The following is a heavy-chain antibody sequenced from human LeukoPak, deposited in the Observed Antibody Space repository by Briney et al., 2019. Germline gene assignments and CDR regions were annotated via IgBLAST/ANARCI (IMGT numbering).Heavy chain of an antibody. J-gene: IGHJ4*02. V-gene: IGHV3-7*01. CDR3: ARGITSGPRRYDVRNFDY. Sequence: PGGSLRLSCTASGFIFSTSWMTWVRQAPGKGLEWVANINLDGSEKYYVDSVKGRFTISRDNAKNSLYLQMNSLRAEDTAMYCCARGITSGPRRYDVRNFDYWGQGTPVTVSS. CDR2: INLDGSEK. CDR1: GFIFSTSW. D-gene: IGHD5-12*01.